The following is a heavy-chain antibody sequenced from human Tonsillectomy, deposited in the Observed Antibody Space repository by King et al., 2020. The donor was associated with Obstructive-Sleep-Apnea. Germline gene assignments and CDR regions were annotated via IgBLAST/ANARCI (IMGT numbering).Heavy chain of an antibody. D-gene: IGHD2-15*01. J-gene: IGHJ4*02. CDR3: AKDPGCSGGSCYFQWSSLDY. Sequence: VQLVESGGGLVQPGGSLRLSCAASGFTFSSYAMSWVRQAPGKGLEWVSAISGSGGSTYYADSVRGRFTISRDNSKNTLYLQMNSLRAEDTAVYYCAKDPGCSGGSCYFQWSSLDYWGQGTLVTVSS. CDR1: GFTFSSYA. CDR2: ISGSGGST. V-gene: IGHV3-23*04.